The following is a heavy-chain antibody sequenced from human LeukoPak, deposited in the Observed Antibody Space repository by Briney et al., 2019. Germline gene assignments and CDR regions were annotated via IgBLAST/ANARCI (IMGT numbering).Heavy chain of an antibody. Sequence: ASVKVSCKASGYTFTYYYMHWVRQAPGQGLQWLGWSNPNSGGTKYAQNFQGRVTMTGDTSITTAYMELSSLTFDDTAVYYCARVKGGFGELSSFDYWGQGTLVTVSS. D-gene: IGHD3-10*01. V-gene: IGHV1-2*02. CDR3: ARVKGGFGELSSFDY. J-gene: IGHJ4*02. CDR2: SNPNSGGT. CDR1: GYTFTYYY.